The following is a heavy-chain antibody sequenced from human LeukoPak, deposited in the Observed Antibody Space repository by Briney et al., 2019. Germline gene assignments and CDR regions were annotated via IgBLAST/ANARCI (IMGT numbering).Heavy chain of an antibody. CDR1: GYSFTSYG. D-gene: IGHD1-14*01. CDR2: ISAYNGNT. J-gene: IGHJ6*02. CDR3: ARAPGNLENYHYGMDV. V-gene: IGHV1-18*01. Sequence: GASVKVSCKASGYSFTSYGFSWVRQAPGQGLGWMAWISAYNGNTNYAQKFQGRVTMTTDTSTSTAYMELRSLRSDDTAVYYCARAPGNLENYHYGMDVWGQGTTVTVSS.